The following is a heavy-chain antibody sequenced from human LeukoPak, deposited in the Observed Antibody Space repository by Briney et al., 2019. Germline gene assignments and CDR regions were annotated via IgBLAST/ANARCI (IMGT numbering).Heavy chain of an antibody. V-gene: IGHV3-23*01. J-gene: IGHJ4*02. CDR2: ITGSGDRT. Sequence: GGSLRPSCAASGFTFSSYAINWVRQAPGKGLEWVSSITGSGDRTYYTDSVRGRFTISRDNSRNTLYLQMNSLRAEDTALYFCAKEGSLSLDYWGQGTLVTVSS. CDR1: GFTFSSYA. CDR3: AKEGSLSLDY.